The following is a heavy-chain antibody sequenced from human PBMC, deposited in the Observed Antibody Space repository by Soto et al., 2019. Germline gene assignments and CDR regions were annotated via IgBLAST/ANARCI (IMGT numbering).Heavy chain of an antibody. Sequence: GGSLRLSCAASGFTVSSNYMSWVRQAPGKGLEWVGRIKSKTDGGTTDYAAPVKGRFTISRDDSKNTLYLQMNSLKTEDTAVYYCTTDGYGDFGVYRDYWGQGTLVTVSS. CDR1: GFTVSSNY. D-gene: IGHD4-17*01. V-gene: IGHV3-15*01. CDR3: TTDGYGDFGVYRDY. J-gene: IGHJ4*02. CDR2: IKSKTDGGTT.